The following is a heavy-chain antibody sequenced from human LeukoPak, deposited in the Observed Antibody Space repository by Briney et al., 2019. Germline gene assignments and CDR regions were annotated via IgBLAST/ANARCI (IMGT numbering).Heavy chain of an antibody. CDR1: GFTFSSYW. D-gene: IGHD6-13*01. Sequence: GGSLRLSCAASGFTFSSYWMHWVRQAPGKGLVWVSRINSDGSSTSYADSVKGRFTISRDNAKNTLYLKVNSLRADDTAVYYCARGVLGYYFDYWGQGTLVTVSS. V-gene: IGHV3-74*01. J-gene: IGHJ4*02. CDR2: INSDGSST. CDR3: ARGVLGYYFDY.